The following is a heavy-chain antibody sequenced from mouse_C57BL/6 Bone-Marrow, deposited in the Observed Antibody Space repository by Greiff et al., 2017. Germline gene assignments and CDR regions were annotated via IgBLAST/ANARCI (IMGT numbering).Heavy chain of an antibody. CDR1: GFSLTSYG. Sequence: VQLQQSGPGLVQPSQSLSITCTVSGFSLTSYGVHWVRQSPGKGLEWLGVIWSGGSTDYNAAFISRLSISKDNSKSQVFFKMNSLQADDTAIYYCARNPLFITTVVPYFDYWGQGTTLTVSS. CDR2: IWSGGST. J-gene: IGHJ2*01. CDR3: ARNPLFITTVVPYFDY. D-gene: IGHD1-1*01. V-gene: IGHV2-2*01.